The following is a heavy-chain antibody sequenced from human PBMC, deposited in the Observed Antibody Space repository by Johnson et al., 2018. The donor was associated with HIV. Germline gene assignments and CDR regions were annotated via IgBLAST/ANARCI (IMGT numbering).Heavy chain of an antibody. D-gene: IGHD3-22*01. CDR2: IKHDGSEK. V-gene: IGHV3-7*04. Sequence: VQLVESGGGLVQPGGSLRLSCAASGFTFNSYWMSWVRQAPGKGLEWVANIKHDGSEKYSVDSGKGRLTISRDNAKNSLYPQMNSLRAEDTAKYYCARGDYYDSSGYFSDAFDIWGQGTMVTVSS. CDR1: GFTFNSYW. CDR3: ARGDYYDSSGYFSDAFDI. J-gene: IGHJ3*02.